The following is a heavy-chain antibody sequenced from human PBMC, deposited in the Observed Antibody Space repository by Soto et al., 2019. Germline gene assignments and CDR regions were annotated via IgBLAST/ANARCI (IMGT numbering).Heavy chain of an antibody. CDR3: ARDASIGMDDY. CDR1: GYTFTSYG. J-gene: IGHJ4*02. Sequence: QVQLVQSGAEVKKPGASVKVSCKASGYTFTSYGISWVRQAPGQGLEWMGWINAYNGNTKNAQKLQGRVTMTTDTATSTAYRELSSLRSDDTAVYYCARDASIGMDDYWGQGNLVTVSS. D-gene: IGHD1-20*01. CDR2: INAYNGNT. V-gene: IGHV1-18*01.